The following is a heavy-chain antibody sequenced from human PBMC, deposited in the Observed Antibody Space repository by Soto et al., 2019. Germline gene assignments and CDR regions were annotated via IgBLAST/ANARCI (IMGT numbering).Heavy chain of an antibody. D-gene: IGHD5-18*01. J-gene: IGHJ6*02. CDR2: INPSGGST. CDR1: GYTFTSYY. CDR3: ARWGQLWLPNSLLGYYYGMDV. V-gene: IGHV1-46*01. Sequence: ASVKVSCKASGYTFTSYYMHWVRQAPGQGLEWMGIINPSGGSTSYAQKFQGRVTMTRDTSTSTVYMELSSLRSEGTAVYYCARWGQLWLPNSLLGYYYGMDVWGQGTTVTVSS.